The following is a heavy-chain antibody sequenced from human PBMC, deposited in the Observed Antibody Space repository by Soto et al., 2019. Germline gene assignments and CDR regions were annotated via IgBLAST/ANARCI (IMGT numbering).Heavy chain of an antibody. CDR1: GGSISSGGYS. CDR3: ATYYDSRGYSPGRYFDY. Sequence: PSETLSLTCAVSGGSISSGGYSWSWIRQPPGKGLEWIGYIYHSGSTYYNPSLKSRVTISVDRSKNQFSLKLSSVTAADTAVYYCATYYDSRGYSPGRYFDYWGQGTLATVSS. J-gene: IGHJ4*02. V-gene: IGHV4-30-2*01. D-gene: IGHD3-22*01. CDR2: IYHSGST.